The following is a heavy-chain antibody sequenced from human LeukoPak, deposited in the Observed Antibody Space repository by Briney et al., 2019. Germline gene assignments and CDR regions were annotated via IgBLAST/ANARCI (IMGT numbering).Heavy chain of an antibody. V-gene: IGHV4-31*03. CDR1: GGSISSGGYY. CDR3: ARLASGYCSSTSCSY. J-gene: IGHJ4*02. Sequence: LSLTCTVSGGSISSGGYYWSWIRQHPGKGLEWIGYIYYSGSTYYNPSLKSRVTISVDTSKNQFSLKLSSVTAVDTAVYYCARLASGYCSSTSCSYWGQGTLVTVSS. D-gene: IGHD2-2*03. CDR2: IYYSGST.